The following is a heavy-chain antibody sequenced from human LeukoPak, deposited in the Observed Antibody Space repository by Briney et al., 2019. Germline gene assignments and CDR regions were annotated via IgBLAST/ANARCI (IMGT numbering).Heavy chain of an antibody. CDR2: ISYDGSNK. Sequence: GGSLRLSCAAPGFTFSSYAMHWVRQAPGKGLEWVAVISYDGSNKYYADSVKGRFTISRDNSKNTLYLQMNSLRAEDTAVYYCARGGGGDIVVVPAAAIFDYWGQGTLVTVSS. J-gene: IGHJ4*02. D-gene: IGHD2-2*01. CDR3: ARGGGGDIVVVPAAAIFDY. CDR1: GFTFSSYA. V-gene: IGHV3-30*04.